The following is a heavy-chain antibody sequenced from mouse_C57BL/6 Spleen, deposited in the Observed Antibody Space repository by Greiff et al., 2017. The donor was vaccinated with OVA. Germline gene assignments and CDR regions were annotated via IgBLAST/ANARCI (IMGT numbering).Heavy chain of an antibody. J-gene: IGHJ4*01. Sequence: EVKVVESGGGLVQPGGSLSLSCAASGFTFTDYYMSWVRQPPGKALEWLGFIRNKANGYTTEYSASVKGRFTISRDNSQSILYLQMNALRAEDSATYYCARGDYYAMDYWGQGTSVTVSS. V-gene: IGHV7-3*01. CDR1: GFTFTDYY. CDR2: IRNKANGYTT. CDR3: ARGDYYAMDY.